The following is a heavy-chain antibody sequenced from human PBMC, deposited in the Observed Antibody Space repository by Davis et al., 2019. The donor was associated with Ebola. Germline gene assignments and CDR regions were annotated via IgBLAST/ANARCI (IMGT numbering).Heavy chain of an antibody. CDR2: INPGGGSGNL. V-gene: IGHV1-46*01. Sequence: ASVNVSCKASGYTFTSHHIHWVRQAPGQGLEWMGLINPGGGSGNLNYAQKIQGRVTMTRDTSTSTVYMELSSLTSDDTAVYYCARVRAHSRHDNWGQGTLVTVAS. CDR3: ARVRAHSRHDN. J-gene: IGHJ4*02. D-gene: IGHD3-22*01. CDR1: GYTFTSHH.